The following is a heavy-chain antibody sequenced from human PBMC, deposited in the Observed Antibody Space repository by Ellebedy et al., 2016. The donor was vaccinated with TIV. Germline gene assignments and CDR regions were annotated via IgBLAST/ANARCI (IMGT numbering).Heavy chain of an antibody. CDR1: GGSISSNNW. D-gene: IGHD3-16*01. CDR2: VFHSGSN. J-gene: IGHJ4*02. Sequence: SETLSLXXAVSGGSISSNNWWSWVRQPPGKGLEWIGEVFHSGSNNYNPSLKSRVTISVDKSENQFSLKMTSVTAADTAVYYCARHDDWAMLNWGQGTPVTVSS. V-gene: IGHV4-4*02. CDR3: ARHDDWAMLN.